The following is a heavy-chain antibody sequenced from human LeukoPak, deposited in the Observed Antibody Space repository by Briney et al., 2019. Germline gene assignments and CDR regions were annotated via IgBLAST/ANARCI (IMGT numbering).Heavy chain of an antibody. Sequence: SETLSLTCAVSGGSISSTNWWSWVRPPPGKGLEWIGEIYHSGSTNYDPSLKGRVTISVDKSKNQFSLKLSSVTAADTAVYYCARGGDILSGYYEGGLDYWGQGTLVTVSS. CDR2: IYHSGST. CDR1: GGSISSTNW. D-gene: IGHD3-9*01. V-gene: IGHV4-4*02. J-gene: IGHJ4*02. CDR3: ARGGDILSGYYEGGLDY.